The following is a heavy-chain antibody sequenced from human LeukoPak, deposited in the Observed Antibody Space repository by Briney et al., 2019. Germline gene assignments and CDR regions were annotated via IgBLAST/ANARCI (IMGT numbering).Heavy chain of an antibody. J-gene: IGHJ4*02. Sequence: GGSLRLSCAASGFTFSRYSMNWVRQAPGKGLEWVAYMSSSGHKIQYADSVRGRFSISRDDAKNSLYLQMSSLRAEDSAVYYCVRGPFNFDNYWGQGTLVTVSS. CDR2: MSSSGHKI. CDR3: VRGPFNFDNY. V-gene: IGHV3-48*04. CDR1: GFTFSRYS. D-gene: IGHD3-9*01.